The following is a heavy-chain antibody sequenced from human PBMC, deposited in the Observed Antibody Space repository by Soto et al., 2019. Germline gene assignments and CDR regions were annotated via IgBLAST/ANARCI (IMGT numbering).Heavy chain of an antibody. J-gene: IGHJ6*02. V-gene: IGHV1-69*06. CDR2: IIPIFGTA. D-gene: IGHD3-10*01. CDR1: GGTFSSYA. CDR3: ARDRSSYYGSGSYYKRHYYYYGMDV. Sequence: SVKVSCKASGGTFSSYAISWVRQAPGQGLEWMGGIIPIFGTANYAQKFQGRVTITADKSTSTAYMELSSLRSEDTAVYYCARDRSSYYGSGSYYKRHYYYYGMDVWGQGPTVTVSS.